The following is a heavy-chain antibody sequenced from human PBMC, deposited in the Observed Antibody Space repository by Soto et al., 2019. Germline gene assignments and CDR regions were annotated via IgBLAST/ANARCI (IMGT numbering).Heavy chain of an antibody. CDR1: GGSISSSNW. J-gene: IGHJ6*02. Sequence: PSETLSLTCAVSGGSISSSNWWSWVRQPPGKGLEWIGEIYHSGSTNYNPSLKSRVTISVDKSKNQFSLKLSSATAADTAVYYCAREGDDYDILTGYLHVWGQGTTVTVSS. D-gene: IGHD3-9*01. CDR2: IYHSGST. V-gene: IGHV4-4*02. CDR3: AREGDDYDILTGYLHV.